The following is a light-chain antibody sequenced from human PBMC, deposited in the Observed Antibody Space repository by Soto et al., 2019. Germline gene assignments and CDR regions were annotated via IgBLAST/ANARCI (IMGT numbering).Light chain of an antibody. V-gene: IGLV2-14*01. CDR1: GNDVGAYNY. Sequence: QSALTQPASVSGSPGQSITISCTGTGNDVGAYNYVSWYQQHPGKAPKLMIFEVTNRPSGVSNRFSGSKSGNTASLTISELQAEDEADYYCSSYTSNVTPVVFGGGTQLTVL. CDR2: EVT. CDR3: SSYTSNVTPVV. J-gene: IGLJ2*01.